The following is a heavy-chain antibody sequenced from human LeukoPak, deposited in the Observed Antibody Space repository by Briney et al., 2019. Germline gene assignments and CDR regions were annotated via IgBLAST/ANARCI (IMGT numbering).Heavy chain of an antibody. CDR1: XXTFXNYW. CDR3: ARLAARQILGYYGMDV. V-gene: IGHV3-74*03. CDR2: ISSDGGDT. J-gene: IGHJ6*02. Sequence: GGSLRLSCEASXXTFXNYWMHWVRXVPXKXXVXXXRISSDGGDTTYANFVQGRFTISRDNVKNMLYLQMNSMRAEDTAVYYCARLAARQILGYYGMDVWGQGTTVTVSS. D-gene: IGHD6-6*01.